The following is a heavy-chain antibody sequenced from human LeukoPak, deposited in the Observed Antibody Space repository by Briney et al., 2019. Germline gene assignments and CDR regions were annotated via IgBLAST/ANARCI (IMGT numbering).Heavy chain of an antibody. CDR3: ARGEVLLWFGVL. D-gene: IGHD3-10*01. J-gene: IGHJ4*02. CDR1: GFTFSSYA. Sequence: PGGSLRLSCAASGFTFSSYAMLWVRQAPGKGLEWVAVISYDGSNKYYADSVKGRFTISRDNSKNTLYLQMNSLRAEDTAVYYCARGEVLLWFGVLWGQGTLVTVSS. V-gene: IGHV3-30-3*01. CDR2: ISYDGSNK.